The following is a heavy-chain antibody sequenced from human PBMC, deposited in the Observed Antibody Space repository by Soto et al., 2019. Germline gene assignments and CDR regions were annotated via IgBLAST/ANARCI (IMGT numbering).Heavy chain of an antibody. CDR1: GFTFTSYW. Sequence: EVQLVESGGDLVQPGGSLRLSCAASGFTFTSYWMHWVRQSPGKGLVWVSRINPDGSRTSYADSVKGRFTISRDNAKKTLYLQMNSLGADDTAVYYCARVAVTTYYFDYWGHGTLVTVSS. D-gene: IGHD4-17*01. CDR3: ARVAVTTYYFDY. V-gene: IGHV3-74*01. J-gene: IGHJ4*01. CDR2: INPDGSRT.